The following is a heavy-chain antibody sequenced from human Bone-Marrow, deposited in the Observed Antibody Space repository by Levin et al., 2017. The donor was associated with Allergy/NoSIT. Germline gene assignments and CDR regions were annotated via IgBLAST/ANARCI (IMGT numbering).Heavy chain of an antibody. CDR2: IYPGDSDT. V-gene: IGHV5-51*01. D-gene: IGHD6-13*01. Sequence: GESLKISCKGSGYSFTSYWIGWVRQMPGKGLEWMGIIYPGDSDTRYSPSFQGQATCSADKFIRTAYLQWSRLKAADTAMYYCARVGRGQLKGPWLDPWGQGTLVTVSS. CDR1: GYSFTSYW. CDR3: ARVGRGQLKGPWLDP. J-gene: IGHJ5*02.